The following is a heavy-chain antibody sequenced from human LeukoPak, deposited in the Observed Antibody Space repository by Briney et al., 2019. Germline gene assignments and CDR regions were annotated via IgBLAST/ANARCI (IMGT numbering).Heavy chain of an antibody. CDR1: GYTFIGYY. Sequence: ASVKVSCRASGYTFIGYYIHWVRQAPGQGLEWMGRINPNSGVRNYAQKFQDRVTMTRDTSISTAYMELSRLRSDDTAVYYCARTPIVVVVAAFDPWGQGTLVTVSS. CDR3: ARTPIVVVVAAFDP. D-gene: IGHD2-15*01. J-gene: IGHJ5*02. V-gene: IGHV1-2*06. CDR2: INPNSGVR.